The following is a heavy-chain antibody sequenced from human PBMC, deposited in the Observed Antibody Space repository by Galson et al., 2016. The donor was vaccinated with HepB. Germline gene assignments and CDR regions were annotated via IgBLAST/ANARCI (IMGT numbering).Heavy chain of an antibody. V-gene: IGHV3-53*01. J-gene: IGHJ4*01. CDR3: ARDHLRNYGSGSYL. CDR1: GFTVSSNY. D-gene: IGHD3-10*01. CDR2: IYSGGST. Sequence: SLRLSCAASGFTVSSNYMSWVRQAPGKGLEWVSVIYSGGSTYYADSVKGRFTISRDNSKNTLYLQMNSLRAADTAVYFCARDHLRNYGSGSYLWGHGTLVTVSS.